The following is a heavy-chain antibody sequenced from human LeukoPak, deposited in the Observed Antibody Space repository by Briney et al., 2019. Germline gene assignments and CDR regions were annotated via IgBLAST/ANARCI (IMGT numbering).Heavy chain of an antibody. D-gene: IGHD6-13*01. CDR1: GFTFSDNY. CDR2: ISHNGDTK. J-gene: IGHJ4*02. V-gene: IGHV3-11*01. CDR3: ARDGHGYLDY. Sequence: GGSLRLSCAASGFTFSDNYMIWLRQAPGKGLESISYISHNGDTKYYADSVKGRLSISRDNAKSSLYLEMNSLRVEDTAVYYCARDGHGYLDYWGQGTLVTVSS.